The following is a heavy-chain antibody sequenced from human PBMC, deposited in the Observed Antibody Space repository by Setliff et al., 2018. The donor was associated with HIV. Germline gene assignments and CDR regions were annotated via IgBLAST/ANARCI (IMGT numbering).Heavy chain of an antibody. V-gene: IGHV4-59*01. D-gene: IGHD3-9*01. J-gene: IGHJ6*03. CDR2: LYYSGST. CDR1: GASIRSYY. Sequence: SETLSLTCIVSGASIRSYYWAWIRQSPGRGLQYLGHLYYSGSTNYNPSLKSRITMSMDTSKNQFSLQLSSVTAADTAVYYCARHPRHYNILTGYRYYYMDVWGKGTTVTVSS. CDR3: ARHPRHYNILTGYRYYYMDV.